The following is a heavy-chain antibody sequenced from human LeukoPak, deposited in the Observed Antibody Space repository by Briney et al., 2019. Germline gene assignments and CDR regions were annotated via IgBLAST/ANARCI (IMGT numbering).Heavy chain of an antibody. V-gene: IGHV4-31*03. CDR2: IYYSGST. CDR3: ARGAQYYDSSGYYY. Sequence: PSETLSLTCTVSGGSISSGVYYWSWIRQHPGKGLEWIGYIYYSGSTYYNPSLKSRVTISVDTSKNQFSLKLSSVTAADTAVYYCARGAQYYDSSGYYYWGQGTLVTVSS. CDR1: GGSISSGVYY. J-gene: IGHJ4*02. D-gene: IGHD3-22*01.